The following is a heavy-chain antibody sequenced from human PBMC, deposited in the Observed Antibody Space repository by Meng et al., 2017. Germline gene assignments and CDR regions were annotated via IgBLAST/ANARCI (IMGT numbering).Heavy chain of an antibody. V-gene: IGHV3-11*04. J-gene: IGHJ6*02. CDR1: GFTFSDYY. CDR3: ARERYSTSWFDYYNYGMDV. CDR2: MSSSGSYI. D-gene: IGHD6-13*01. Sequence: GESLKISCAASGFTFSDYYMSWIRQTPGKGLEWVSLMSSSGSYIYYADSVKGRFTISRDNAKNSLHLQMNSLRVEDTAVYYCARERYSTSWFDYYNYGMDVWGQGTTVT.